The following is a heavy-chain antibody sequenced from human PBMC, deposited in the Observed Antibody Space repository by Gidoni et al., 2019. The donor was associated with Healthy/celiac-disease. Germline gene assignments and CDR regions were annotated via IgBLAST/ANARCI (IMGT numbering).Heavy chain of an antibody. V-gene: IGHV4-39*01. Sequence: QLQLQESGPALVTPSEPLSLTCTVSGGSIRSSSYSWGWSRQPPGKGLGWSGSIYYSGRTYYNPSLKSRVTISVDTSKNQSSLKLGSVTAADTAVYYCARHRGWLVAGFDYWGQGTLVTVSS. D-gene: IGHD6-19*01. CDR2: IYYSGRT. J-gene: IGHJ4*02. CDR1: GGSIRSSSYS. CDR3: ARHRGWLVAGFDY.